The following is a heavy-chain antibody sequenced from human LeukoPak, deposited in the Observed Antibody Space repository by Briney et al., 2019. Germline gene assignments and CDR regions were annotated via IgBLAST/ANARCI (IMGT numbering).Heavy chain of an antibody. Sequence: TSETLSLTCAVYGGSFSGYYWSWIRQPPGKGLEWIGEINHSGSTNYNPSLKSRVTISVDTSKNQFSLKLTSVTAADTAVYHCARGSVVGLGYWGQGTLVTVSS. J-gene: IGHJ4*02. D-gene: IGHD3-16*01. V-gene: IGHV4-34*01. CDR2: INHSGST. CDR1: GGSFSGYY. CDR3: ARGSVVGLGY.